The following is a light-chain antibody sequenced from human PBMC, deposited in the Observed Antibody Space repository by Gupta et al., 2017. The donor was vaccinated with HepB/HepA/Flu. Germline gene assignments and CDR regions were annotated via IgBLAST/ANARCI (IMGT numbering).Light chain of an antibody. V-gene: IGKV1-5*03. CDR1: QSISSW. CDR2: KAS. CDR3: QQEHSPLCI. Sequence: DIQMTQSPSTLSASVGDRVTITCRASQSISSWLAWYQQKPGKAPNLLIYKASRVESGVPSRFSGSGSGTEFTLTISSLQPDDFATYYCQQEHSPLCIFGQGTKLDIK. J-gene: IGKJ2*04.